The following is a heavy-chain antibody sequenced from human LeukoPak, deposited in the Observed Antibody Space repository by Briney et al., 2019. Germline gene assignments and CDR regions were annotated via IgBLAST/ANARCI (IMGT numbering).Heavy chain of an antibody. J-gene: IGHJ6*03. CDR1: GFTFSSYE. CDR2: ISSSGSSI. D-gene: IGHD5-18*01. Sequence: GGSLRLSCAASGFTFSSYEVNWVRQAPGKGLEWVSYISSSGSSIYYADSVKGRFTISRDNAKNSLYLQMNSLRAEDTAVYYCATDTAMVKDYYYYYMDVWGKGTTVTVSS. V-gene: IGHV3-48*03. CDR3: ATDTAMVKDYYYYYMDV.